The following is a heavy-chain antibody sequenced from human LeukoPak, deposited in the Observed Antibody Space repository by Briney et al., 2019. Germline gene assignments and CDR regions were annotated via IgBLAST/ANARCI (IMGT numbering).Heavy chain of an antibody. CDR1: GYTFTSYY. D-gene: IGHD4-17*01. V-gene: IGHV1-46*01. CDR3: ARYGDYTNCDY. J-gene: IGHJ4*02. Sequence: GASVKVPCKASGYTFTSYYMHWVRQAPGQGLEWMGISNPSGGSTTYAQKFQGRVTMTRDTSTSTVYMELSSLRSEDTAVYYCARYGDYTNCDYWGQGTLVTVSS. CDR2: SNPSGGST.